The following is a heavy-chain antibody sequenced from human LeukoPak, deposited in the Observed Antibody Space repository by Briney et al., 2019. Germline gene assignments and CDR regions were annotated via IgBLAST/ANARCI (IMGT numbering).Heavy chain of an antibody. CDR1: GYTFTSYV. V-gene: IGHV1-18*01. CDR3: ARGGLSLVPAAPFDY. D-gene: IGHD2-2*01. CDR2: ISAYNGNT. Sequence: ASVKVSCKASGYTFTSYVISGVRQAPGQGLEWMGGISAYNGNTNYAQKLQGRVTMTTDTSTSTAYMELRSLTSDDTAVYYCARGGLSLVPAAPFDYWGQGTLVTVSS. J-gene: IGHJ4*02.